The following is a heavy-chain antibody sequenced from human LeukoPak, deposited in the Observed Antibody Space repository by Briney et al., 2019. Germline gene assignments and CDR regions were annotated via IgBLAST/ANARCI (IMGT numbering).Heavy chain of an antibody. Sequence: SETLSLTCTVSGGSISSYYWSWIRQPPGKGLEWIGYIYYSGSTNYNPSLKSRVTISVDTSKNQFSLKLSSVTAADTAVYYCVNTGLSSGLPFDYWGQGTLVTVSS. V-gene: IGHV4-59*08. D-gene: IGHD3-10*02. CDR3: VNTGLSSGLPFDY. CDR2: IYYSGST. J-gene: IGHJ4*02. CDR1: GGSISSYY.